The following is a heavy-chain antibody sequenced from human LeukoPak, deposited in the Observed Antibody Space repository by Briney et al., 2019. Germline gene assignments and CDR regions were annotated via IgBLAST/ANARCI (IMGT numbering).Heavy chain of an antibody. CDR1: GFTFGNYA. J-gene: IGHJ6*02. D-gene: IGHD3-10*01. CDR3: AKDRFMVVRGASALYYYYYGMDV. CDR2: VSGSGGST. Sequence: PPGGSLRLSCAASGFTFGNYAMGWVRQAPGKGLEWVSAVSGSGGSTYYADSVKGRFTISRDNSKNTLYLQMNSLRAEDTAVYYCAKDRFMVVRGASALYYYYYGMDVWGQGTTVTVSS. V-gene: IGHV3-23*01.